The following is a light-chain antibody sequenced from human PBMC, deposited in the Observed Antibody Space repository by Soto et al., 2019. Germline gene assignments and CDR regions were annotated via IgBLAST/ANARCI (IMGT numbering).Light chain of an antibody. Sequence: EIVLTQSPVTLSVSPGDRVTLSCRASQSISINLAWYQHKPGQAPRLLIHGGSTRATGIPARISGSGSGTEFTLTISSLQSEDFAVYYCQQFRNWPWTFGQGTKVDIK. J-gene: IGKJ1*01. CDR3: QQFRNWPWT. CDR1: QSISIN. V-gene: IGKV3D-15*01. CDR2: GGS.